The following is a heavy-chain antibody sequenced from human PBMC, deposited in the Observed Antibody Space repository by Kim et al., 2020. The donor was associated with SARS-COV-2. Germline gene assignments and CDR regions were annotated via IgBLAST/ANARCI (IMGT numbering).Heavy chain of an antibody. J-gene: IGHJ6*02. CDR2: INHSGST. Sequence: SETLSLTCAVYGGSFSGYYWRWIRQPPGKGLEWIGEINHSGSTNYNPSLKSRVTISVDTSKNQFSLKLSSVTAADTAVYYCARIPYSSGRYYYYYGMDVWGQGTTVTVSS. V-gene: IGHV4-34*01. CDR1: GGSFSGYY. D-gene: IGHD6-19*01. CDR3: ARIPYSSGRYYYYYGMDV.